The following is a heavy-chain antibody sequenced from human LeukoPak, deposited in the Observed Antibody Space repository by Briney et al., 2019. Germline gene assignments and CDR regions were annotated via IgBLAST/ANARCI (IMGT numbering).Heavy chain of an antibody. CDR1: GYTFTSYD. D-gene: IGHD3-16*02. CDR2: MNPNSGNT. V-gene: IGHV1-8*01. CDR3: ARAGYDYVWGSYRYGDNYFDY. Sequence: EASVKVSCKASGYTFTSYDINWVRQATGQGLEWMGWMNPNSGNTGYAQKFQGRVTMTRNTSISTAYMELSSLRSEDTAVYYCARAGYDYVWGSYRYGDNYFDYWGQGTLVTVSS. J-gene: IGHJ4*02.